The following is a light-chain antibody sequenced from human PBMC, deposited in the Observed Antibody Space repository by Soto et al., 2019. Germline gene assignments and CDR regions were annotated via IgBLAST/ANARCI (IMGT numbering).Light chain of an antibody. CDR1: KLGDKF. V-gene: IGLV3-1*01. CDR3: SSYAGSNVV. J-gene: IGLJ2*01. CDR2: QDT. Sequence: SYELTQPPSVSVSPGQTASITCSGDKLGDKFASWYQQRPGQSPVLVIYQDTKRPSGIPERFSGSSSGNTATLTVSGLQAEDEADYYCSSYAGSNVVFGGGTQLTVL.